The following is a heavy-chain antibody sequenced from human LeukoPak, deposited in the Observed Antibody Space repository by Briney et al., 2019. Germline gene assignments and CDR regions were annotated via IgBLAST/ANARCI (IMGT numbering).Heavy chain of an antibody. V-gene: IGHV4-59*01. CDR3: ASSGPYGDYPFDY. CDR1: GGSIRNYY. J-gene: IGHJ4*02. Sequence: PSETLSLTCSVSGGSIRNYYWSWIRQPPGKGLEWIGYIYYSGSTNYNPSLKSRVTISVDTSKNQFSLKLSSVTAADTAVYYCASSGPYGDYPFDYWGQGTLVTVSS. D-gene: IGHD4-17*01. CDR2: IYYSGST.